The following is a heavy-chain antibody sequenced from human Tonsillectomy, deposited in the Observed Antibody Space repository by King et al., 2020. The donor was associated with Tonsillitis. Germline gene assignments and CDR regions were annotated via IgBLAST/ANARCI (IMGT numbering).Heavy chain of an antibody. J-gene: IGHJ4*02. CDR3: AKDYYYDSSGYGY. CDR2: ISYDGSKK. Sequence: VQLVESGGGVVQPGRSLRLSCTASGFTFSRYGMYWVRQAPGKGLEWVAVISYDGSKKNYADSVKGRFTVSRDNSKNTLYLQMNSLRAEDTAVYYCAKDYYYDSSGYGYWGQGTLVTVSS. CDR1: GFTFSRYG. V-gene: IGHV3-30*18. D-gene: IGHD3-22*01.